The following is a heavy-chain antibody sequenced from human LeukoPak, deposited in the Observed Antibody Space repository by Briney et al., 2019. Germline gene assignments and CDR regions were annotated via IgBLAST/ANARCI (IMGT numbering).Heavy chain of an antibody. CDR1: GFTFSSHS. D-gene: IGHD3-22*01. J-gene: IGHJ6*02. CDR3: ARDDRKVYYYYGMDV. V-gene: IGHV3-7*03. CDR2: IKQDGSEK. Sequence: GGSLRLSCAASGFTFSSHSMNWVRQAPGKGLEWVANIKQDGSEKYYVDSVKGRFTISRDNAKNSLYLQMNSLRAEDTAVYYCARDDRKVYYYYGMDVWGQGTTVTVSS.